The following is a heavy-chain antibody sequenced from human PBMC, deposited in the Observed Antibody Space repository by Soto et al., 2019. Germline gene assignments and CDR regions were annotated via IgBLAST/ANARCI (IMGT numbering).Heavy chain of an antibody. CDR2: ISGSGGNT. CDR1: RFTFTSYA. Sequence: GVSLRLSCAASRFTFTSYAMSWVRLTPGKGLEWVSAISGSGGNTFYADSVRGRFTISRDNSKNTVYLQINNLRAEDTAVYYCARDRATFDSWGQGTLVTVSS. V-gene: IGHV3-23*01. J-gene: IGHJ4*02. D-gene: IGHD1-26*01. CDR3: ARDRATFDS.